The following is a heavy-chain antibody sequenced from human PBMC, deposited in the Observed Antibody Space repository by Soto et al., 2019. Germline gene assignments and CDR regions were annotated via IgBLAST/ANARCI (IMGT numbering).Heavy chain of an antibody. D-gene: IGHD2-15*01. CDR2: IYSDGTI. Sequence: GGSLRLSCAASGFFVSSDYMNWVRQAPGKALEWVSIIYSDGTIDYATSVKGRFTISRDNSKNTLYLQMHSLTVEDTSVYYCARGGARSGFNYWGQGTLVTVSS. V-gene: IGHV3-53*01. CDR3: ARGGARSGFNY. CDR1: GFFVSSDY. J-gene: IGHJ4*02.